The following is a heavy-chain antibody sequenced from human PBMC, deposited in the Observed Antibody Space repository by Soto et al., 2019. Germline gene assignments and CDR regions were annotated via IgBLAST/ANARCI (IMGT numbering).Heavy chain of an antibody. V-gene: IGHV1-69*01. J-gene: IGHJ5*02. D-gene: IGHD2-8*01. CDR1: GGTFSSYA. CDR3: AGGPDVGYCTNGLCYTLWFDP. Sequence: QVQLVQSGAEVKKPGSSVKVSCKASGGTFSSYAISWVRQAPGQGLEWMGGIIPIFGTANYAQKFQGRVTITADESTSTAYMALSSLRSEDTAVYYCAGGPDVGYCTNGLCYTLWFDPWGQGTLVTVSS. CDR2: IIPIFGTA.